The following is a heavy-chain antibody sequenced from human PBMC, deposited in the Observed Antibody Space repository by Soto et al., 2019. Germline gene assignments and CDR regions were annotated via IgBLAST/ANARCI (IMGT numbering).Heavy chain of an antibody. CDR2: INQSGST. Sequence: SETLSLTCAVYDGSFSGYYLSGIRQPPGKGLEGMGEINQSGSTNYNQSVKMRVTISVDTSKNQFSQMLSSVTAADTAVYYFAIGYDDFWSGYRPPHYYYYYGVDVWGQGNTVTV. J-gene: IGHJ6*02. CDR1: DGSFSGYY. D-gene: IGHD3-3*01. CDR3: AIGYDDFWSGYRPPHYYYYYGVDV. V-gene: IGHV4-34*01.